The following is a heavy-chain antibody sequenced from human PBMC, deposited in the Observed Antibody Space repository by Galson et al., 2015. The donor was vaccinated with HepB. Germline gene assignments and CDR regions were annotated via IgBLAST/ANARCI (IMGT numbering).Heavy chain of an antibody. D-gene: IGHD6-13*01. CDR2: ISSSGAVI. V-gene: IGHV3-23*01. Sequence: SLRLSCAASQFTFSSYAMSWVRQAPGKGLEWVSVISSSGAVIYYADSVRGRFTISRDNSKNTRYLQMNSLRAEDTALYYCAKAAGYYSYYGLDVWGQGTTVTVSS. CDR1: QFTFSSYA. J-gene: IGHJ6*02. CDR3: AKAAGYYSYYGLDV.